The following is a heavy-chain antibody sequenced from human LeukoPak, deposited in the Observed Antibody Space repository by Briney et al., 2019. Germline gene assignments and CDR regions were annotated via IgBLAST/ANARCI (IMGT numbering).Heavy chain of an antibody. J-gene: IGHJ3*02. CDR1: GYSFTSYW. D-gene: IGHD3-10*01. Sequence: GESLKISCKGSGYSFTSYWIGWVRQMPGKGLEWMGIIYPGVSDTRYSPSFQGQVTISADKSISTAYLQWSSLKASDTAMYYCARLYSYYGSGSYYNDAFDIWGQGTMVTVSS. V-gene: IGHV5-51*01. CDR2: IYPGVSDT. CDR3: ARLYSYYGSGSYYNDAFDI.